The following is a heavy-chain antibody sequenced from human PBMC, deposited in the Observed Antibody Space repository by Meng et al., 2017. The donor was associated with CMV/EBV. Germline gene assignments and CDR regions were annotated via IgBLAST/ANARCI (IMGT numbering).Heavy chain of an antibody. Sequence: SETLSLTCTVSGGSISSYYWSWIRQPPGKGLEWIGYIYYSGSTNYNPSLKSRVTISVDTSKNQFSLKLSSVTAADTAVYYCARVDVVGALVVGYWGQGTLVTVSS. D-gene: IGHD1-26*01. CDR2: IYYSGST. V-gene: IGHV4-59*01. J-gene: IGHJ4*02. CDR1: GGSISSYY. CDR3: ARVDVVGALVVGY.